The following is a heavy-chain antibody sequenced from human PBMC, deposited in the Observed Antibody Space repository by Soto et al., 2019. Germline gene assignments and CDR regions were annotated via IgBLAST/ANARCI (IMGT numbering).Heavy chain of an antibody. CDR2: TSSSSSYI. D-gene: IGHD3-10*01. Sequence: GGSLRLSCAASGFTFSSYSMNWVRQAPGKGLEWVSSTSSSSSYIYYADSVKGRFTISRDNAKNSLYLQMNSLRAEDTAVYYCARVLGLWFGELSGSQEEPDSDAFDIWGQGTMVTVSS. CDR1: GFTFSSYS. V-gene: IGHV3-21*01. J-gene: IGHJ3*02. CDR3: ARVLGLWFGELSGSQEEPDSDAFDI.